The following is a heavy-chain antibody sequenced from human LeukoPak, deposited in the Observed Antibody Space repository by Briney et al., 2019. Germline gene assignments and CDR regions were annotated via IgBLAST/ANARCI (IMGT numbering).Heavy chain of an antibody. CDR2: INHSGST. CDR1: GGSFSGYY. D-gene: IGHD6-13*01. V-gene: IGHV4-34*01. Sequence: PADTLSLTCAVYGGSFSGYYWSWIRHPPGKGLEWIGEINHSGSTNYNPSLKSRVTISVDTSKNQFSLKLSSVTAADTAVYYCARGYRAAGTASHPYFDYWGQGTLVTVSS. J-gene: IGHJ4*02. CDR3: ARGYRAAGTASHPYFDY.